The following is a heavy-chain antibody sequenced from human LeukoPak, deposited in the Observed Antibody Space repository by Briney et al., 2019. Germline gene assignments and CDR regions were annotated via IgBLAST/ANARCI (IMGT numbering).Heavy chain of an antibody. CDR2: ISSSSSYI. D-gene: IGHD3-22*01. CDR3: ARVAYYYDSSGYYYSGYYYYGMDV. J-gene: IGHJ6*02. V-gene: IGHV3-21*01. Sequence: PGGSLRLSCAASGFTFSSYSMNWVRQAPGKGLEWVSSISSSSSYIYYADSVKGRFTISRDNAKNSLYLQMSSLRAEDTAVYYCARVAYYYDSSGYYYSGYYYYGMDVWGQGTTVTVSS. CDR1: GFTFSSYS.